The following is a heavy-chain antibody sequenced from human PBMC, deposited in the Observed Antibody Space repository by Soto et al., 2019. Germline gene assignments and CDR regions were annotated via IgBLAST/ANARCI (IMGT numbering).Heavy chain of an antibody. CDR3: ARHRIDYGYYYYGMDV. V-gene: IGHV5-10-1*01. CDR2: IDPSDSYT. Sequence: GESLKISCKGSGYSFTSYWISWVRQMPGKGLEWVGRIDPSDSYTNYSPSFQGHVTISADKSISTAYLQWSSLKASDTAMYYCARHRIDYGYYYYGMDVWGQGTKVTVSS. D-gene: IGHD4-17*01. J-gene: IGHJ6*02. CDR1: GYSFTSYW.